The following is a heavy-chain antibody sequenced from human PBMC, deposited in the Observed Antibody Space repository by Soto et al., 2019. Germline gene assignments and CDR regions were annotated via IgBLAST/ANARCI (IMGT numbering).Heavy chain of an antibody. J-gene: IGHJ3*02. V-gene: IGHV4-31*03. D-gene: IGHD5-12*01. CDR2: IYYSGST. CDR3: ARARLRAVYAFDI. CDR1: GGSVSSGAYY. Sequence: QVQLQESDAGLVKASQTLSLTCTVSGGSVSSGAYYWTWIRQRPGKGLEWIGYIYYSGSTYYSPALKSRLSISRYTAKNQFSLRLSSVTAADTAMYYCARARLRAVYAFDIWGQGTMVTVSS.